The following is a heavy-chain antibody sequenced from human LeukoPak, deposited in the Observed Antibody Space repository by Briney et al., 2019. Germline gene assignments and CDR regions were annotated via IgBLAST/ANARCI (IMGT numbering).Heavy chain of an antibody. V-gene: IGHV3-23*01. J-gene: IGHJ4*02. CDR3: AKDRGLVPAAMYRADY. Sequence: PGGSLRLSCAASGFTFSSYAMSWVRQAPGKGLEWVSAISGSGGSTYYADSVKGRFTISRDNSKNTLYLQMNSLRAEDTAVYYCAKDRGLVPAAMYRADYWGQGTLVTVSS. CDR1: GFTFSSYA. CDR2: ISGSGGST. D-gene: IGHD2-2*01.